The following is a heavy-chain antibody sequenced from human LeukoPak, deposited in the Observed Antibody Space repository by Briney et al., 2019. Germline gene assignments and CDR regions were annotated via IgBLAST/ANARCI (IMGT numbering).Heavy chain of an antibody. V-gene: IGHV4-38-2*02. CDR3: ARELSNGGFDY. J-gene: IGHJ4*02. CDR1: GYSISSGYY. D-gene: IGHD4-23*01. Sequence: SETLSLTCTVSGYSISSGYYWGWIRQPPGKGLEWIGSIYHSGSTYYNPSLKSRVTISVDTSKNQFSLKLSSVTAADTAVYYCARELSNGGFDYWGQGTLVTVSS. CDR2: IYHSGST.